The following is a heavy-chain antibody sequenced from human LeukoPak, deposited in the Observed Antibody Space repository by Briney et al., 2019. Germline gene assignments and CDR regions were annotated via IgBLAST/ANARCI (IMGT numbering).Heavy chain of an antibody. D-gene: IGHD6-13*01. Sequence: GGSLRLSCAASGFTFSDYYMSWIRQAPGKGLEWVSYISSSGSTIYYADSVKGRFTISRDNAKNSLYLQMNSLRAEDTAVYYCARPYSSSWYEHYYMDVWGKGTTATVSS. J-gene: IGHJ6*03. CDR3: ARPYSSSWYEHYYMDV. CDR2: ISSSGSTI. CDR1: GFTFSDYY. V-gene: IGHV3-11*01.